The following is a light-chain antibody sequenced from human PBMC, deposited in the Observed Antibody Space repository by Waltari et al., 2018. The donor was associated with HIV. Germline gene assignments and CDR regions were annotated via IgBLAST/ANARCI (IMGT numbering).Light chain of an antibody. J-gene: IGLJ3*02. Sequence: QSALTHPASVSGSPGQSITISCTGTSSDVGSYYYISRYQQHPGKAPKLMIAEVSNRPSGVSNRFSGSKSGNTASLTISGLQAEDEADYYCSSYTSSRTWVFGGGTKLTVL. CDR1: SSDVGSYYY. CDR2: EVS. CDR3: SSYTSSRTWV. V-gene: IGLV2-14*01.